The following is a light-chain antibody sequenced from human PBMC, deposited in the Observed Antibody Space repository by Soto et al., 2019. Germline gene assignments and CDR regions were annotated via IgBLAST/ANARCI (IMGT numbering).Light chain of an antibody. CDR2: EVN. Sequence: QSVLTQPASVSGSPGQSITISCAGTRSDVGNYNLVAWYQQYPGKAPKLMIYEVNKRPSGVSHRFSGSKSGNTASLTISGLQAEDEADYYCCSYAGSDTWAFGGGTKLTGL. V-gene: IGLV2-23*02. CDR3: CSYAGSDTWA. CDR1: RSDVGNYNL. J-gene: IGLJ3*02.